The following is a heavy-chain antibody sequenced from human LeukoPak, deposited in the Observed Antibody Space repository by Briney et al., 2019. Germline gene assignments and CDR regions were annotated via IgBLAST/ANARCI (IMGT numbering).Heavy chain of an antibody. D-gene: IGHD6-19*01. V-gene: IGHV4-4*02. CDR1: GGSISSSNW. Sequence: SGTLSLTCAVSGGSISSSNWWSWVRQPPGQGLEWIGEIYHSGSTNYNPSLKSRVAISVDKSKNQFSLKLSSVTAADTAVYYCASRRSIAVATPFDYWGQGTLVTVSS. CDR3: ASRRSIAVATPFDY. CDR2: IYHSGST. J-gene: IGHJ4*02.